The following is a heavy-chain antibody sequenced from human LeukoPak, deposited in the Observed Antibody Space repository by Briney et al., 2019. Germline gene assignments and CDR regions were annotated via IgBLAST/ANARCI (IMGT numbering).Heavy chain of an antibody. CDR2: IIPIFGTA. CDR1: GGTFSSYA. CDR3: ASAYDSSGYYYAANVDYYYCYMDV. V-gene: IGHV1-69*06. J-gene: IGHJ6*03. Sequence: SVKVSCKASGGTFSSYAISWVRQAPGQGLEWMGGIIPIFGTANYAQKFQGRVTITADKSTSTAYMELSSLRSEDTAVYYCASAYDSSGYYYAANVDYYYCYMDVWGKGTTVTVSS. D-gene: IGHD3-22*01.